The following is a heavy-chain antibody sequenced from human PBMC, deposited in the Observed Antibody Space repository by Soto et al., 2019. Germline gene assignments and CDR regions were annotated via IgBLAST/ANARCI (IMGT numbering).Heavy chain of an antibody. J-gene: IGHJ6*02. D-gene: IGHD1-7*01. CDR1: GGTFSSYA. CDR3: ARETGTLYYYYYGMDV. V-gene: IGHV1-69*12. Sequence: QVQLVQSGAEVKKPGSSVKVSCKASGGTFSSYAVSWVRQAPGQGLEGMGGIIPLFGTTSYAQKFQGRVTITADESTNTAYMELSSLRSEDTAVYYCARETGTLYYYYYGMDVWGQGTTVTVSS. CDR2: IIPLFGTT.